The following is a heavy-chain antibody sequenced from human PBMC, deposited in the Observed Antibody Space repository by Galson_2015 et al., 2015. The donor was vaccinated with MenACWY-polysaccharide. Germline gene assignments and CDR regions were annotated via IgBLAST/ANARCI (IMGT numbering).Heavy chain of an antibody. CDR3: ARRYRYATSDYYPAFDV. Sequence: SETLSLTCAVSGGSISSNHWWSWVRQPPGKGLEWIGEIYHTGTTNYNPSLESRLTISVDKSQSQFSLKLSSVTAADTAVYYCARRYRYATSDYYPAFDVWGQGTMVTVSS. J-gene: IGHJ3*01. CDR1: GGSISSNHW. CDR2: IYHTGTT. D-gene: IGHD2-2*01. V-gene: IGHV4-4*02.